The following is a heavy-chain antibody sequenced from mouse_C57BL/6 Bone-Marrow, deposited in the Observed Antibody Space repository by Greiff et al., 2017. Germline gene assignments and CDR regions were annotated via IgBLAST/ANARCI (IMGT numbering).Heavy chain of an antibody. CDR3: ARDSSGTTWFAY. Sequence: EVQLQQSGPVLVKPGASVKMSCKASGYTFTDYYMNWVKQSHGKSLEWIGVINPYNGGTSYNQKFKGKATLTVDTSSSAAYMELNSLTSEDSAVYYCARDSSGTTWFAYWGQGTLVTVSA. J-gene: IGHJ3*01. CDR2: INPYNGGT. CDR1: GYTFTDYY. V-gene: IGHV1-19*01. D-gene: IGHD3-2*02.